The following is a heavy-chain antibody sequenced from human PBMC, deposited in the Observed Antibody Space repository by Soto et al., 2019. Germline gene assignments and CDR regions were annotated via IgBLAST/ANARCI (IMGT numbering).Heavy chain of an antibody. D-gene: IGHD3-16*01. CDR3: ARRLGPRSRFDP. CDR2: IYYTGSA. V-gene: IGHV4-30-4*08. Sequence: WTWIRQPPGKGLEWIGYIYYTGSAHYNPSLKSRVTMSVATSKKQFSLKLSSVTAADTAVYYCARRLGPRSRFDPWGQGTLVTVSS. J-gene: IGHJ5*02.